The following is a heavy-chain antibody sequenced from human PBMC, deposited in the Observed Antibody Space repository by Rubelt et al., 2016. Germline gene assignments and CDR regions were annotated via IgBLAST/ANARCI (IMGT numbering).Heavy chain of an antibody. CDR3: ATDHLEWLLGGMDV. J-gene: IGHJ6*02. D-gene: IGHD3-3*01. CDR2: IIPIFGTA. V-gene: IGHV1-69*13. Sequence: QVQLVQSGAEVKKPGASVKVSCKASGGTFSSYAISWVRQAPGQGLEWMGGIIPIFGTANYDQKFQGGVTITADESTSTAYMELSSLRSEDTAVYYCATDHLEWLLGGMDVWGQGTTVTVSS. CDR1: GGTFSSYA.